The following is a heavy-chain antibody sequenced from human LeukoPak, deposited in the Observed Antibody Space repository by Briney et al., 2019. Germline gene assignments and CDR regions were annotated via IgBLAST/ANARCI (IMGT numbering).Heavy chain of an antibody. CDR2: ISSSSSTI. V-gene: IGHV3-48*01. CDR3: ARGSYGDYYFDY. CDR1: GFTFTTYS. Sequence: PGGSLRLSCAASGFTFTTYSINWVRQAPGKGLEWVSYISSSSSTIYYADSVKGRFTISRDNAKNSLYLQMNSLRAEDTAVYYCARGSYGDYYFDYWGQVTLVTVSS. J-gene: IGHJ4*02. D-gene: IGHD4-17*01.